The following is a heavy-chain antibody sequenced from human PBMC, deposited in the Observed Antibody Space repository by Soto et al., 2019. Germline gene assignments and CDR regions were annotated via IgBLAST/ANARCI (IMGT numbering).Heavy chain of an antibody. CDR2: ISGSGGST. V-gene: IGHV3-23*01. D-gene: IGHD3-3*01. CDR1: GFTFSSYA. CDR3: AKGLYYDCWSGYYTAPDY. Sequence: EVQLLESGGGLVQPGGSLRLSCAASGFTFSSYAMSWVRQAPGKGLEWVSAISGSGGSTYYADSVKGRFTISRDNSKNTLYLQMNSLRAEDTAVYYCAKGLYYDCWSGYYTAPDYWGQGTLGTVSS. J-gene: IGHJ4*02.